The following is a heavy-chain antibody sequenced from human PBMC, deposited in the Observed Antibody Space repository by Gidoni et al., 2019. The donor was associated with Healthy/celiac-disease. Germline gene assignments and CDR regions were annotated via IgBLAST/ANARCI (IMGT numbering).Heavy chain of an antibody. Sequence: QVQLVQSGAEVKKPGASVKVSCKASGYTFTGYYMHWVRQAPGQGLEWMGWINPNSGGTNYAQKFQGRVTMTRDTSISTAYMELSRLRSDDTAVYYCARPRESGWYVFLDYYYGMDVWGQGTTVTVSS. CDR3: ARPRESGWYVFLDYYYGMDV. J-gene: IGHJ6*02. CDR1: GYTFTGYY. CDR2: INPNSGGT. D-gene: IGHD6-19*01. V-gene: IGHV1-2*02.